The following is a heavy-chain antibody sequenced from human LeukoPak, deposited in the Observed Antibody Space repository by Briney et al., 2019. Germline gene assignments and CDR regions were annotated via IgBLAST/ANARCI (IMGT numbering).Heavy chain of an antibody. D-gene: IGHD1-26*01. V-gene: IGHV3-7*01. CDR3: ARDPSIVGSTRRPFDF. CDR1: GFTFSSYW. Sequence: GGSLRLSCAVSGFTFSSYWFNWVRQAPGKGLEWVAKIKEDGSEKYYVDSVKGRFTISRDNAKNSLFLQMNSLRVEDSAVYCCARDPSIVGSTRRPFDFWGQGTLVAVSS. J-gene: IGHJ4*02. CDR2: IKEDGSEK.